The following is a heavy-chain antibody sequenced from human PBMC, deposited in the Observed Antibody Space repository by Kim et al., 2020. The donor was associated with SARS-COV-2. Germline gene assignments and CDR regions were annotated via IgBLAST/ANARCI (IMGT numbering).Heavy chain of an antibody. D-gene: IGHD6-19*01. J-gene: IGHJ4*01. V-gene: IGHV4-34*01. CDR2: IYHSGST. Sequence: SETLSLTCAVYGGSFSGYYWSWIRQPPGKGLEWIGEIYHSGSTNYNPSLKSRVTISVDTSKNQFSLKLSSVTAADTAVYYCARGTKQWLTTRVGFYFDY. CDR3: ARGTKQWLTTRVGFYFDY. CDR1: GGSFSGYY.